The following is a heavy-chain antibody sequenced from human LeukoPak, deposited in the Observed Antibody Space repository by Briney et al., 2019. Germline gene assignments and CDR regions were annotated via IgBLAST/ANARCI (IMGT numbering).Heavy chain of an antibody. CDR2: ISISGTTI. J-gene: IGHJ6*02. CDR1: GFTFTDFY. D-gene: IGHD2-15*01. V-gene: IGHV3-11*04. Sequence: GGSLRLSCAASGFTFTDFYMSWIRQAPGKGLEWVSYISISGTTIYYADSVKGRFTFSRDNAKNSLYLQMNSLRAEDTAIYYCARGGFKYNYYDAMDVWGQGTTVTVSS. CDR3: ARGGFKYNYYDAMDV.